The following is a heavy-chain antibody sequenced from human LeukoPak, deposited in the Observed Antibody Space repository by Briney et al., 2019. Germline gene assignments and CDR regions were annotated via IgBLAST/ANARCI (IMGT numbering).Heavy chain of an antibody. V-gene: IGHV3-48*03. J-gene: IGHJ4*02. CDR2: ISSSAATI. D-gene: IGHD1-20*01. CDR1: GFPFSTYD. CDR3: ARVGAYAAVNW. Sequence: GGSLRLSCAASGFPFSTYDMNWVRQAPGKGLEWVSYISSSAATIYYADSVRGRFTTSRDNARNSLYLQMNSLRAEDTAIYYCARVGAYAAVNWWGQGTQVTVSS.